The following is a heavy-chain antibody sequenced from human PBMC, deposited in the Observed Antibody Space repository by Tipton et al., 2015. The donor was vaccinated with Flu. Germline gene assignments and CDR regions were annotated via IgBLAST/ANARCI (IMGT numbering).Heavy chain of an antibody. V-gene: IGHV4-39*07. CDR1: GGSISSVTYY. Sequence: TLSLTCTVSGGSISSVTYYWGWIRQSPGKGLEWIGNIYYSGNTYYNPSLKSRVTMSVDTSKNQMSLRLNSVTAADTAVYYCARRKTVTTRLTYFDYWGQGTLVTVSS. CDR2: IYYSGNT. J-gene: IGHJ4*02. CDR3: ARRKTVTTRLTYFDY. D-gene: IGHD4-17*01.